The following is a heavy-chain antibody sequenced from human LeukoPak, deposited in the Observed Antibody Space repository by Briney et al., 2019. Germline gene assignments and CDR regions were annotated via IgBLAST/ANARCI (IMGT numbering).Heavy chain of an antibody. CDR1: GFTFSSYT. D-gene: IGHD3-10*01. Sequence: GGSLRLSCKASGFTFSSYTVNWVRQAPGKGLEWVSGLSGSSGSVFYADSVKGRFTISRDNSKNTLYLQMDSLRAEDTAVYYCARGMTDWGQGTLVTVSS. CDR2: LSGSSGSV. J-gene: IGHJ4*02. V-gene: IGHV3-23*01. CDR3: ARGMTD.